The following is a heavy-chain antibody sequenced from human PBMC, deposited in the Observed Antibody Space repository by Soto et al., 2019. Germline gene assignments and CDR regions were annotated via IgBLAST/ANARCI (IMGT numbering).Heavy chain of an antibody. D-gene: IGHD2-15*01. J-gene: IGHJ4*02. Sequence: SETLSLTCAVYGGSFSGYYWSWIRQPPGKGLEWIGEINHSGSTNYNPSLKSRVTISVDTSKNQFSLKLSSVTAADTAVYYCARGRGRDIVVVVAAQMAKPFDYWGQGTLVTVSS. CDR3: ARGRGRDIVVVVAAQMAKPFDY. CDR1: GGSFSGYY. V-gene: IGHV4-34*01. CDR2: INHSGST.